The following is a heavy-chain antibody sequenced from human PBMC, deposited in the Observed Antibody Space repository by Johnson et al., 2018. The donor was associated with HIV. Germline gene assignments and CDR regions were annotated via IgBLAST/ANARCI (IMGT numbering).Heavy chain of an antibody. CDR1: GFTFSTYA. Sequence: VQLVESGGTLVQPGGSLRLSCAAYGFTFSTYAMNWVRQAPGKGLEWVSAISGSGGSTYYTDSVKGRFTISRDNSKNTLYLQMNSLRAEDTAVYYCAKDRLVGATGDAFDIWGQGTMVTVSS. CDR3: AKDRLVGATGDAFDI. J-gene: IGHJ3*02. D-gene: IGHD1-26*01. CDR2: ISGSGGST. V-gene: IGHV3-23*04.